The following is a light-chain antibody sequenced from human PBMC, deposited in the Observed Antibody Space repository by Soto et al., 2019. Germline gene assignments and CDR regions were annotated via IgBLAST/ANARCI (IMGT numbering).Light chain of an antibody. V-gene: IGKV3-15*01. CDR3: QHYENWPLYT. J-gene: IGKJ2*01. CDR2: GAS. CDR1: QSVSSSY. Sequence: EIMLTQSPGTLSLSPGERATLSCRASQSVSSSYLAWYQQKPGQAPRLLIYGASTRATGIPVRFSGSGSGTEFTLTISRLQSEDFAVYFCQHYENWPLYTFGQGTKVDIK.